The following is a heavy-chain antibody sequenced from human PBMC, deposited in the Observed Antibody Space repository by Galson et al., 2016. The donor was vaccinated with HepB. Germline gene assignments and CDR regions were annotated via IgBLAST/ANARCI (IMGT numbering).Heavy chain of an antibody. Sequence: SETLSLTCSVSGGSISTYYWTWIRQPPRKGLEWVGFIYDTGSTSYNPSLKSRVTISSDKSKNQFSLKLTSMTAADTAVYYCARVYSSDWYSSFDSWGQGTLVTVSS. CDR2: IYDTGST. D-gene: IGHD6-19*01. CDR1: GGSISTYY. V-gene: IGHV4-59*01. J-gene: IGHJ4*02. CDR3: ARVYSSDWYSSFDS.